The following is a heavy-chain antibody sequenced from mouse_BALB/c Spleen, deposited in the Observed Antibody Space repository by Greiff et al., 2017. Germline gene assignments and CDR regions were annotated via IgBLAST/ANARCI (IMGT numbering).Heavy chain of an antibody. V-gene: IGHV5-6*01. CDR2: ISSGGSYT. D-gene: IGHD2-4*01. CDR3: ARQDYGNFDY. Sequence: EVKLMESGGDLVKPGGSLKLSCAASGFTFSSYGMSWVRQTPDKRLEWVATISSGGSYTYYPDSVKGRFTISRDNAKNTLYLQMSSLKSEDTAMYYCARQDYGNFDYWGQGTTLTVSS. J-gene: IGHJ2*01. CDR1: GFTFSSYG.